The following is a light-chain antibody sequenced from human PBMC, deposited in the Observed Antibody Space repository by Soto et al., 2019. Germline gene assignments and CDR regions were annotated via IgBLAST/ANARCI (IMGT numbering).Light chain of an antibody. CDR1: QSVSSN. CDR3: HQYNDWPPA. J-gene: IGKJ1*01. V-gene: IGKV3-15*01. CDR2: DAS. Sequence: EIILTQCPATLSVSPGERATLSCRASQSVSSNVAWYQQKPGQAPRLLIYDASTRATGIPARFTGSGSGTEVTLTISSLQSEDFAVFYCHQYNDWPPAFGQGTRWIS.